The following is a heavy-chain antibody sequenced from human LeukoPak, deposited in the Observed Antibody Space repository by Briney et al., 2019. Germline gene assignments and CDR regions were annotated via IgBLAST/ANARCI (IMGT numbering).Heavy chain of an antibody. Sequence: LETLSLTCTVSGDSISSYYWSWLRQPPGKALEWIGYIYYSGNTNYNPSLKSRVTISVDPSKNHFALRLSSVTAADTAVYYCARHCSGGSCYSGTHFDYWGQGTLVTVSS. CDR1: GDSISSYY. V-gene: IGHV4-59*01. J-gene: IGHJ4*02. CDR3: ARHCSGGSCYSGTHFDY. CDR2: IYYSGNT. D-gene: IGHD2-15*01.